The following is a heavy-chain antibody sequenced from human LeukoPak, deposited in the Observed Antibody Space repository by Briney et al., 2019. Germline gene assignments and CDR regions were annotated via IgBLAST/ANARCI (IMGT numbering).Heavy chain of an antibody. J-gene: IGHJ5*02. D-gene: IGHD3-22*01. CDR2: FYDGGST. CDR3: ARHSPDDSSGYLLST. CDR1: GGSISGYY. Sequence: SETLSLTCSVSGGSISGYYWSWIRQPPGVGLEWIGYFYDGGSTNYNPSVKSRVTMSKDTSANYFSLRLSSVTAADTAVYYCARHSPDDSSGYLLSTWGQGTLVTVSS. V-gene: IGHV4-59*08.